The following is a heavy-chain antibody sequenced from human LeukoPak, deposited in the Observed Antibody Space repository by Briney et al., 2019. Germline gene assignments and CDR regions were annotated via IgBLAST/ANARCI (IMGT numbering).Heavy chain of an antibody. CDR2: INHSGST. CDR1: GGSFSGYY. D-gene: IGHD6-13*01. Sequence: SETLSLTCAVYGGSFSGYYWSWIRQPPGKGLEWIGEINHSGSTNYNPSLKSRVTISVDTSKNQLSLKLSSVTAADTAVYYGTAGTNWFGPWGQGTLVTVSS. J-gene: IGHJ5*02. CDR3: TAGTNWFGP. V-gene: IGHV4-34*01.